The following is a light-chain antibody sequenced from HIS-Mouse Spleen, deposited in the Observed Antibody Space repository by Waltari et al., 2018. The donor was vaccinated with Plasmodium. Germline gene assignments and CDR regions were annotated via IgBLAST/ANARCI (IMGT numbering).Light chain of an antibody. CDR1: SSDVGGYNY. CDR3: SAYAGSNNLV. J-gene: IGLJ2*01. CDR2: EVS. Sequence: QSALTQPPSASGSPGQSVTISCTGTSSDVGGYNYVSWYQQHPGKAPKPMIYEVSKRPSGVPDRFSGSKSCNTASLTVSGLQAEDEADYYCSAYAGSNNLVFGGGTKLTVL. V-gene: IGLV2-8*01.